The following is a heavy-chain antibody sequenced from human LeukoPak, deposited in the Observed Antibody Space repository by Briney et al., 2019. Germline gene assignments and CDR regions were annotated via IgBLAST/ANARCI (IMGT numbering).Heavy chain of an antibody. J-gene: IGHJ4*02. V-gene: IGHV3-43*02. CDR3: ARDGKGMATIDY. CDR2: ISEDGGST. Sequence: GGSLRLSCAASGFTFDDYAMHWVRQAPGKGLEWVSLISEDGGSTYYADSVKGRFTISRDNSKNSLYLQMNSLRAEDTAVYYCARDGKGMATIDYWGQGTLVTVSS. D-gene: IGHD5-24*01. CDR1: GFTFDDYA.